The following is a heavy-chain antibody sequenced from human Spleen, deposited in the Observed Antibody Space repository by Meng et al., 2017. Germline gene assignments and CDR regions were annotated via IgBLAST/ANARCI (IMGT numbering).Heavy chain of an antibody. CDR2: INHSGTT. D-gene: IGHD6-13*01. CDR3: ARGRRTTYIAAAGGWSDY. CDR1: GGSFSGYS. Sequence: VAGPCSASENLLRHWHVFGGSFSGYSWSWVRHPPGKGLAWIGEINHSGTTNYNPSLKSRVTISVDTSKNQFSLKLSSVTAADTAVYYCARGRRTTYIAAAGGWSDYWGQGTLVTVSS. V-gene: IGHV4-34*01. J-gene: IGHJ4*02.